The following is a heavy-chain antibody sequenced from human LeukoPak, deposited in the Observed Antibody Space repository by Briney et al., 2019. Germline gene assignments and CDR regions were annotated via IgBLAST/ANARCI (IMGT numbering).Heavy chain of an antibody. CDR3: AKDWRYDPYNWFDF. CDR1: GFTFSSYA. CDR2: ISYDGSNK. V-gene: IGHV3-30-3*01. J-gene: IGHJ5*01. Sequence: PRGSLRLSCAASGFTFSSYAMHWVRQAPGKGLEWVAVISYDGSNKYYADSVKGRFTISRDNSKNTLYLQMNSLRAEDTAVYYCAKDWRYDPYNWFDFWGQGTPVTVSS. D-gene: IGHD3-9*01.